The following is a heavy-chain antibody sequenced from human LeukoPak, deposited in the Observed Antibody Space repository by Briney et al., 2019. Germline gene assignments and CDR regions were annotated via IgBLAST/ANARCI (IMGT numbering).Heavy chain of an antibody. CDR2: INPSGGST. D-gene: IGHD2-2*01. CDR1: GYTFTSYY. J-gene: IGHJ6*04. Sequence: GASVKVSCKASGYTFTSYYMHWVRQAPGQGLEWMGIINPSGGSTSYAQKFQGRVTMTRDTSTSTVYMELSSLRSEDTAVYYCARAIGCSSTSCPYTYYYYGMDVGGKGTTVTVSS. V-gene: IGHV1-46*01. CDR3: ARAIGCSSTSCPYTYYYYGMDV.